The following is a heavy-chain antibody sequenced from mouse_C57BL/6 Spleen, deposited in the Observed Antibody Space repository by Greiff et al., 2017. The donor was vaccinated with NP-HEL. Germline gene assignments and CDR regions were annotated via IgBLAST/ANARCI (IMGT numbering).Heavy chain of an antibody. V-gene: IGHV5-4*01. Sequence: EVKLVESGGGLVKPGGSLKLSCAASGFTFSSYAMSWVRQTPEKRLEWVATISDGGSYTYYPDNVKGRFTISRDNAKNNLYLQMSHLKSEDTAMYYCAREFDYSSYWYFDVWGTGTTVTVSS. CDR2: ISDGGSYT. J-gene: IGHJ1*03. CDR3: AREFDYSSYWYFDV. D-gene: IGHD2-4*01. CDR1: GFTFSSYA.